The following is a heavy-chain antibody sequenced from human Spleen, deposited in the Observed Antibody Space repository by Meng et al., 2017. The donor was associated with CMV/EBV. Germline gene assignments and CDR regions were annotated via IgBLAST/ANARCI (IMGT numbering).Heavy chain of an antibody. Sequence: QVDMPEWRERSLQPSRTLSLTRTIPVRSNRSYYWGSLRQPAGKGLEWIGRIYISGSTNYNPSLKSRVTMSVDTSKNQFSLKLSSVTAADTAVYYCAREGSYGDFDYWGQGTLVTVSS. CDR1: VRSNRSYY. CDR3: AREGSYGDFDY. J-gene: IGHJ4*02. V-gene: IGHV4-4*07. D-gene: IGHD5-18*01. CDR2: IYISGST.